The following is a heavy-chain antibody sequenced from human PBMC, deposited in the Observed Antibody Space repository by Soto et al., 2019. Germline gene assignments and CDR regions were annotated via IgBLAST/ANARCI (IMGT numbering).Heavy chain of an antibody. V-gene: IGHV4-30-4*08. CDR3: ARDCSYGSGSLYCGFDP. J-gene: IGHJ5*02. CDR1: GGSISSGGYY. D-gene: IGHD3-10*01. CDR2: IYYSGST. Sequence: PSETLSLTCTVSGGSISSGGYYWSWIRQHPGKGLEWIGYIYYSGSTYYNPSLKSRVTISVDTSKNQFSLKLSSVTAADTAVYYCARDCSYGSGSLYCGFDPWGQGTLVTVSS.